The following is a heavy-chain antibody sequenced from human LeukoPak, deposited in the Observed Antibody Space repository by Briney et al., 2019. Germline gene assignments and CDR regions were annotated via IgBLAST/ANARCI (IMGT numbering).Heavy chain of an antibody. Sequence: ASVKVSCKASGYTFSGYYMHWVRQAPGQGLELMGRINPNSGGTNYAQKFQGRVTMTRDTSISTAYMELSRLRSDDTAVYYCARWDYDSSGYYYYFDYWGQGTLVTVSS. CDR3: ARWDYDSSGYYYYFDY. CDR1: GYTFSGYY. J-gene: IGHJ4*02. V-gene: IGHV1-2*06. D-gene: IGHD3-22*01. CDR2: INPNSGGT.